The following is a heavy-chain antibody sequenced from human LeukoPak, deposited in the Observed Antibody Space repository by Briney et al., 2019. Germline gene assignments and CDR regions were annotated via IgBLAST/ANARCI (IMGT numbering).Heavy chain of an antibody. D-gene: IGHD3-10*01. V-gene: IGHV1-18*01. CDR3: AREEGSGSYPPVCYYYGMDV. J-gene: IGHJ6*02. CDR1: GYTFTSYG. Sequence: GASVKVSCKASGYTFTSYGISWVRQAPGQGLEWMGWISAYNGNTNYAQKLQGRVTMTTDTSTSTAYMELRSLRSDDTAVYYCAREEGSGSYPPVCYYYGMDVWGQGTTVTVSS. CDR2: ISAYNGNT.